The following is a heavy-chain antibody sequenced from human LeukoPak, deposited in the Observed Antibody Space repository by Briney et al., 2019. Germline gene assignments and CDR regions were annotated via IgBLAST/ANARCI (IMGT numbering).Heavy chain of an antibody. D-gene: IGHD6-13*01. CDR1: GFTFSDYW. V-gene: IGHV3-7*01. Sequence: GGSLRLSCAASGFTFSDYWMSWVRQAPGKGLEWVANVKQDGSEKYYVDSVKGRFTISRDNAKNSLYLQMNSPRAEDTAVYYCARGGSSSNPLLDYWGQGTLVTVSS. CDR3: ARGGSSSNPLLDY. CDR2: VKQDGSEK. J-gene: IGHJ4*02.